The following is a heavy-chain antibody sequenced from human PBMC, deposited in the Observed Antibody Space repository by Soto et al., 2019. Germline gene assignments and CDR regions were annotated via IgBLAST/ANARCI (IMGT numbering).Heavy chain of an antibody. CDR2: ISGSGGST. V-gene: IGHV3-23*01. J-gene: IGHJ4*02. D-gene: IGHD2-21*02. CDR3: AKGSVREVTSAY. CDR1: GFTFSSYA. Sequence: PGGSLRLSCAASGFTFSSYALIWVRQAPGKGLEWVSAISGSGGSTYYADSVKGRFTISRDNSKTTLYLQMNSLRAEDTAVYYCAKGSVREVTSAYWGQGTLVTVSS.